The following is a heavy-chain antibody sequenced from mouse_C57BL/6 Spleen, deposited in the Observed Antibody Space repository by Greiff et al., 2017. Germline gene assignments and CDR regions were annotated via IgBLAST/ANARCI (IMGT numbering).Heavy chain of an antibody. V-gene: IGHV1-80*01. J-gene: IGHJ2*01. D-gene: IGHD1-1*01. CDR1: GYAFSRYW. Sequence: VQLQQSGAELVKPGASVKISCKASGYAFSRYWMNWVKQRPGKGLEWIGQIYPGDGDTNYNGKFKGKATLTADKSSSTAYMQLSSLTSEDSAVYFCARAQVAFDYWGQGTTLTVSS. CDR2: IYPGDGDT. CDR3: ARAQVAFDY.